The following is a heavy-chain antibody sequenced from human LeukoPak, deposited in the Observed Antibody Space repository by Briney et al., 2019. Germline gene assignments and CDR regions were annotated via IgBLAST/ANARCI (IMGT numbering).Heavy chain of an antibody. V-gene: IGHV1-2*02. CDR1: GYIFTGYY. Sequence: ASVKVSCKASGYIFTGYYMHWVRQAPGQGLEWMGWINPNSGGTNYAQKFQGRVTMTRDTSISTAYMELSRLRSDDTAVYYCAREGGYYGSGSYHDYWGQGTLVTVSS. CDR2: INPNSGGT. CDR3: AREGGYYGSGSYHDY. J-gene: IGHJ4*02. D-gene: IGHD3-10*01.